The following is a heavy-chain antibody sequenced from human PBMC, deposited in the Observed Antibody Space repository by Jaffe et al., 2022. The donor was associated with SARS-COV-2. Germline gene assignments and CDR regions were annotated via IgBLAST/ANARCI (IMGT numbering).Heavy chain of an antibody. CDR1: GFTFSNAW. CDR2: IKSKTDGGTT. D-gene: IGHD3-22*01. V-gene: IGHV3-15*01. J-gene: IGHJ3*02. Sequence: EVQLVESGGGLVKPGGSLRLSCAASGFTFSNAWMSWVRQAPGKGLEWVGRIKSKTDGGTTDYAAPVKGRFTISRDDSKNTLYLQMNSLKTEDTAVYYCTTSRHLIVVVIGADAFDIWGQGTMVTVSS. CDR3: TTSRHLIVVVIGADAFDI.